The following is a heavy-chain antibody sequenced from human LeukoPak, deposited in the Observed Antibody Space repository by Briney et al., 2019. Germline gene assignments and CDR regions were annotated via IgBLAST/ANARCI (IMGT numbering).Heavy chain of an antibody. V-gene: IGHV3-33*01. CDR2: IWYDGSNK. Sequence: PGRSLRLSCAASGFTFSSYGMHWVRQAPGKGLEWVAVIWYDGSNKYYADSVKGRFTISRDNPKNTLYLQMNSLRAEDTAVYYCARDDGYNYAPYFQHWGQGTLVTVSS. CDR1: GFTFSSYG. J-gene: IGHJ1*01. D-gene: IGHD5-24*01. CDR3: ARDDGYNYAPYFQH.